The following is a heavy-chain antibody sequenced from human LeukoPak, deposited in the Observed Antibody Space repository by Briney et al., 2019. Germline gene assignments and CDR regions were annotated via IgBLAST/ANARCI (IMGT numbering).Heavy chain of an antibody. CDR2: ISSSSSYI. CDR1: GFTFSSYS. D-gene: IGHD3-10*01. CDR3: VPVYYGSGSD. V-gene: IGHV3-21*01. J-gene: IGHJ4*02. Sequence: GGSLRLSCAASGFTFSSYSMNWDRQAPGKGLEWVSSISSSSSYIHYADSVKGRFTISRDDAKNSLYLQMNSLRAEDTAVYYCVPVYYGSGSDWGQGTLVTVSS.